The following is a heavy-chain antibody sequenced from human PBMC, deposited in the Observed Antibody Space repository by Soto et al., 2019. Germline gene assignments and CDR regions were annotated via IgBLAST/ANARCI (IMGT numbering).Heavy chain of an antibody. CDR1: GFTFSNFA. CDR2: ISGSGGST. CDR3: AKDWTSI. D-gene: IGHD3-3*01. V-gene: IGHV3-23*01. J-gene: IGHJ3*02. Sequence: PGGSLRLSCAASGFTFSNFAMTWVRQAPGKGLEWVSTISGSGGSTYYIDSVKGRFTISRDNSKNTLYLQMNSLRADDTAVYYCAKDWTSIWGQGTMVTVSS.